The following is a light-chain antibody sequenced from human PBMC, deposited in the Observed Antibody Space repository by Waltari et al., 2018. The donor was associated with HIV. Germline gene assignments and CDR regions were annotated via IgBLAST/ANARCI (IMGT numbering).Light chain of an antibody. CDR2: DAF. J-gene: IGKJ4*01. CDR3: QQYYSYPLT. V-gene: IGKV1-33*01. Sequence: DIQMTQSPSSLSASVGDRVTITCQASQDISNYLNWYQQKPGKAPKLLIYDAFNLETEVPSRFSGSGSGTDFTLTISCLQSEDFATYYCQQYYSYPLTFGGGTKVEIK. CDR1: QDISNY.